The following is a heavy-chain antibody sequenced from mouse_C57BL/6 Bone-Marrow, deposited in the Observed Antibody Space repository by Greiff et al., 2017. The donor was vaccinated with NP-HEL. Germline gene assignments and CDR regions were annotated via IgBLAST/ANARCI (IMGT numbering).Heavy chain of an antibody. CDR1: GYTFTSYT. V-gene: IGHV1-4*01. J-gene: IGHJ3*01. CDR3: ARGYDYPWFAY. Sequence: QVQLKESGAELARPGASVKMSCKASGYTFTSYTMHWVKQRPGQGLEWIGYINPSSGYTKYNEKFKDKATLTADKSSSTAYMQLSSLTSEDSAVYYCARGYDYPWFAYWGQGTLVTVSA. D-gene: IGHD2-4*01. CDR2: INPSSGYT.